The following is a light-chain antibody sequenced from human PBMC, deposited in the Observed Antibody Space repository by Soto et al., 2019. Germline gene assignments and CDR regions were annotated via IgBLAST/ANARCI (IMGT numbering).Light chain of an antibody. CDR3: QQFGSSVT. CDR1: QSVSSSY. CDR2: GAS. J-gene: IGKJ5*01. Sequence: EIVLTQSAGTLSLSPGETATLCCRASQSVSSSYLAWYQQKPGQAPRRLIYGASSRATGIPDRFSGSGSGTEFTLTIRRLAPEDFAVYYCQQFGSSVTCGQGTRLEI. V-gene: IGKV3-20*01.